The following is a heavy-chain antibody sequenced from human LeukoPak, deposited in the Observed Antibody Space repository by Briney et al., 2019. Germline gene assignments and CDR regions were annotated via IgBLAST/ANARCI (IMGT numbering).Heavy chain of an antibody. CDR1: GGSISSYY. J-gene: IGHJ3*02. CDR3: ASSPYCSGGSCYSGAFDI. CDR2: IYYSGST. Sequence: SETLSLTCTVSGGSISSYYWSWIRQPPGKGLEWIVYIYYSGSTNYNPSLKSRVTISVDTSKNQFSLKLSSVTAADTAVYYCASSPYCSGGSCYSGAFDIWGQGTMVTVSS. D-gene: IGHD2-15*01. V-gene: IGHV4-59*01.